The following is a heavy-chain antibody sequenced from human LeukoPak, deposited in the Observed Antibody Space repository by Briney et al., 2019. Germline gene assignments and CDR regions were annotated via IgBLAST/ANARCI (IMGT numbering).Heavy chain of an antibody. Sequence: SETLSLTCTVSGGSISSGGYYWSWIRQHPGKGLEWLGYIYYSGSTYYNPSLKSRVTISVDTSKNQFSLKLSSVTAADTAVYYCARGYSYGLIYYVDYWGQGTLVTVSS. J-gene: IGHJ4*02. D-gene: IGHD5-18*01. CDR1: GGSISSGGYY. CDR2: IYYSGST. CDR3: ARGYSYGLIYYVDY. V-gene: IGHV4-31*03.